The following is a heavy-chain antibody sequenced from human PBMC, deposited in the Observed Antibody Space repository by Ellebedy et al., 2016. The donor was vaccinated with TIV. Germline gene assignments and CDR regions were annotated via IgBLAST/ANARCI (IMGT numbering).Heavy chain of an antibody. V-gene: IGHV3-20*04. CDR2: ITGNGAAT. D-gene: IGHD6-19*01. J-gene: IGHJ4*02. CDR3: TRETNPSPGALAGTGFDC. Sequence: GESLKISCVVSGFTFDDYGMSWVRQGPGKGLEYVSGITGNGAATGYADSVKGRFFISRDVSKNTLFLQMNRLRAEDTAMYYCTRETNPSPGALAGTGFDCWGQGTLVIVSS. CDR1: GFTFDDYG.